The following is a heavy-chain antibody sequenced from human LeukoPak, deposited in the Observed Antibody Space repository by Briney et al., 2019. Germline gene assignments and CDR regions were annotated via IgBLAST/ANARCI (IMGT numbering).Heavy chain of an antibody. Sequence: PSETLSLTCAVYGGSFSGYCWSWIRQPPGKGLEWIGTIYYSGRTYYSPSLKSRVTMSVDPSNNQFSLNLRSVTAADTALYYCARRRYYDGSGYLEWGQGTLLSVSS. V-gene: IGHV4-34*01. CDR3: ARRRYYDGSGYLE. D-gene: IGHD3-22*01. CDR1: GGSFSGYC. CDR2: IYYSGRT. J-gene: IGHJ1*01.